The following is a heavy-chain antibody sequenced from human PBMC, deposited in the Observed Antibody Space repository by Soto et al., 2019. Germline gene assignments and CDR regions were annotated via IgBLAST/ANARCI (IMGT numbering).Heavy chain of an antibody. D-gene: IGHD6-13*01. CDR3: ARDAGYSSNWLLNHYYYYGMDV. CDR2: INPNSGGT. J-gene: IGHJ6*02. V-gene: IGHV1-2*04. Sequence: GASVKVSCKASGYTFTGYYMHWVRQAPGQGLEWMGWINPNSGGTNYAQKFQGWVTMTRDTSISTAYMELSRLRSDDTAVYYCARDAGYSSNWLLNHYYYYGMDVWGQGTTVTVSS. CDR1: GYTFTGYY.